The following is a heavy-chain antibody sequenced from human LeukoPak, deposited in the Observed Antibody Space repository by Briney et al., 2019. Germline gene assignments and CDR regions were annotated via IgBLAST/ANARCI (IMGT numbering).Heavy chain of an antibody. J-gene: IGHJ4*02. CDR2: INPNSGGT. V-gene: IGHV1-2*02. Sequence: GASVKVSCKASGYTFTGYYMHWVRQAPGQGLEWMGWINPNSGGTNYAQKFQGRVTMTRDTSNSTAYMELSRLRSDDTAVYYCARVAERGGHFDYWGQGTLVTVSS. CDR3: ARVAERGGHFDY. CDR1: GYTFTGYY.